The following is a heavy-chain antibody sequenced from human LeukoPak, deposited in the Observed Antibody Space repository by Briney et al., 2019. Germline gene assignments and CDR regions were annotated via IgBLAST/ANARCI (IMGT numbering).Heavy chain of an antibody. CDR3: AREDDDWGPNTLDV. V-gene: IGHV3-48*02. D-gene: IGHD7-27*01. CDR2: IDSGSGNI. CDR1: GFTFSSHS. J-gene: IGHJ3*01. Sequence: GGSLRLSCAASGFTFSSHSMNWVRHAPGKGLEWVSYIDSGSGNIYYRDSVKGRFTISRDNAQNSLYLQMDSLRDEDTAVYYCAREDDDWGPNTLDVWGQGTVVTVSS.